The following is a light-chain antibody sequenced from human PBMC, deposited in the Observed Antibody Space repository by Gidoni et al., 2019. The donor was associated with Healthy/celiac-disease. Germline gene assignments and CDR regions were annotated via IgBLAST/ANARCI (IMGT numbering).Light chain of an antibody. CDR1: QSISSY. CDR2: AAS. V-gene: IGKV1-39*01. J-gene: IGKJ3*01. CDR3: QQSYSTLFT. Sequence: DIQMTPSPSSLSASVGDRVTITCRASQSISSYLNWYQQKPGKAPKLLIYAASSLQSGVPPRFSGSGSGTDFTLTISSLQPEDFATYYCQQSYSTLFTFGPGTKVDIK.